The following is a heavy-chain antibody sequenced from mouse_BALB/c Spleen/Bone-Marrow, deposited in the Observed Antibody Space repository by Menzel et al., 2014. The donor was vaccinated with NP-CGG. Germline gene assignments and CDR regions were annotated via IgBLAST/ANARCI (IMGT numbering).Heavy chain of an antibody. J-gene: IGHJ2*01. CDR3: ARQDGFDY. D-gene: IGHD2-3*01. CDR1: GFTFSNYA. Sequence: EVMLVESGGGLVKPGGSLKLSCAASGFTFSNYAMFWVRQTPEKRLEWVAIISSGGSYTYYPDSVKGRFTISRDNAKTILYLQMSSLRSEDTAMYYCARQDGFDYWGQGTTLTVSS. CDR2: ISSGGSYT. V-gene: IGHV5-9-1*01.